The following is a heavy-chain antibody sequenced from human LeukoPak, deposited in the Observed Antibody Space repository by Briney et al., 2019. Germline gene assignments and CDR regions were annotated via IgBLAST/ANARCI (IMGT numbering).Heavy chain of an antibody. Sequence: GGSPRLSCAASGFTFDDYAMHWVRQAPGKGLEWVSAISGSGGSTYYADSVKGRFTISRDNSKNTLYLQMNSLRAEDTAVYYCAKARDSSSWYVGAFDIWGQGTMVTVSS. CDR1: GFTFDDYA. CDR2: ISGSGGST. J-gene: IGHJ3*02. D-gene: IGHD6-13*01. CDR3: AKARDSSSWYVGAFDI. V-gene: IGHV3-23*01.